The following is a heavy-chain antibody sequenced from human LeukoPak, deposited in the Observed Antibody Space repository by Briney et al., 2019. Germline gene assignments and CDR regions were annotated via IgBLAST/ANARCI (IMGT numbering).Heavy chain of an antibody. CDR1: GFTFDDYA. V-gene: IGHV3-9*01. J-gene: IGHJ6*02. Sequence: GGSLRLSCAASGFTFDDYAMHWVRQAPGKGLEWVSGISWNSGSIGYADSVKGRFTISRDNAKNSLYLQMNSLRAEDTALYYCAKVDETYYYYGMDVWGQGTTVTVPS. CDR2: ISWNSGSI. CDR3: AKVDETYYYYGMDV.